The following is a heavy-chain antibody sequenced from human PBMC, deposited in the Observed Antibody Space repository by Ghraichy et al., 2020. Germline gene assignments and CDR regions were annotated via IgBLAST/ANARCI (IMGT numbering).Heavy chain of an antibody. CDR2: ISYDGSNK. CDR1: GFTFSSYA. J-gene: IGHJ4*02. Sequence: LNISCAASGFTFSSYAMHWVRQAPGKGLEWVAVISYDGSNKYYADSVKGRFTISRDNSKNTLYLQMNSLRAEDTAVYYCARARSGSYQLIDYWGQGTLVTVSS. V-gene: IGHV3-30-3*01. D-gene: IGHD1-26*01. CDR3: ARARSGSYQLIDY.